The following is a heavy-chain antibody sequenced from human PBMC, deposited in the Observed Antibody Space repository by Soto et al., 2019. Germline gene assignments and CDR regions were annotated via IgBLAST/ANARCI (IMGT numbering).Heavy chain of an antibody. CDR3: ARDTVVGGTGRYYYYGMDV. CDR2: IKQDGSEK. Sequence: GGSLRLSCAASGFTFSSYWMSWVRQAPGKGLEWVANIKQDGSEKYYVDSVKGRFTISRDNAKNALYLQMNSLRAEDTAVYYCARDTVVGGTGRYYYYGMDVWGQGATVTVSS. CDR1: GFTFSSYW. D-gene: IGHD1-26*01. J-gene: IGHJ6*02. V-gene: IGHV3-7*03.